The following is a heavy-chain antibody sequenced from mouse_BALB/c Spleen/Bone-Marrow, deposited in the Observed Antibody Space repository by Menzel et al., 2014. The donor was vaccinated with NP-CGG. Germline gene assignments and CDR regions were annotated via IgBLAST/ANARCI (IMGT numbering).Heavy chain of an antibody. Sequence: EVMLVESGGGLVQPGGSRKLSCTASGFTFSSFGMHWVRQAPEKGLEWVAYISSGSSTIYYADTVKGRFTISRDNPKNTLLLQMTSLRSEDTAMYYCATGTRAMDYWGQGTSVTVSS. CDR1: GFTFSSFG. CDR3: ATGTRAMDY. D-gene: IGHD4-1*01. V-gene: IGHV5-17*02. J-gene: IGHJ4*01. CDR2: ISSGSSTI.